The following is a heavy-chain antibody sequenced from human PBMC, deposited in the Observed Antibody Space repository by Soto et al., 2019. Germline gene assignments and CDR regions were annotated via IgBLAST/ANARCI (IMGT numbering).Heavy chain of an antibody. CDR2: IDPTDSYT. CDR1: GYSFISYW. J-gene: IGHJ5*02. CDR3: ARPYGSGWYGEFDP. Sequence: GESLKISCKTSGYSFISYWISWVRQMPGKGLEWMGRIDPTDSYTNYSPSFQGHVTISVDKSISTAYLQWGSLRASDTATYYCARPYGSGWYGEFDPWGQGTLVTVSS. V-gene: IGHV5-10-1*01. D-gene: IGHD6-19*01.